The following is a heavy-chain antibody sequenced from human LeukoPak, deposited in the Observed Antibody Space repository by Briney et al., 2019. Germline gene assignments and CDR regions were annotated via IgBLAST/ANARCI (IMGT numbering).Heavy chain of an antibody. CDR1: GGSISGDY. CDR3: ARLLYGGYSSDY. CDR2: IYDSGST. J-gene: IGHJ4*02. Sequence: SETLSLTCTVAGGSISGDYWSWIRQPPGKGLEWIGYIYDSGSTNYSPSLESRVTISVDTSKKQFSLKLRSVTAADTALYYFARLLYGGYSSDYWGRGTLVTVSS. D-gene: IGHD5-12*01. V-gene: IGHV4-59*08.